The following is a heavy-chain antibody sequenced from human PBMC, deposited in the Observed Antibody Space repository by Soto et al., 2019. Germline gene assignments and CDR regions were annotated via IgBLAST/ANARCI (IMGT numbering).Heavy chain of an antibody. D-gene: IGHD3-9*01. J-gene: IGHJ6*02. V-gene: IGHV1-58*01. CDR1: GFTFTSSA. CDR3: AAESGILTGYYYYGMDV. CDR2: IVVGRVNT. Sequence: GASVKVSCKASGFTFTSSAGQWVRQARGQRLAWIGWIVVGRVNTYYAQKFQERVTITRDMSTSTAYMELSSLRPEDTAVYYCAAESGILTGYYYYGMDVWGHGTTVTLSS.